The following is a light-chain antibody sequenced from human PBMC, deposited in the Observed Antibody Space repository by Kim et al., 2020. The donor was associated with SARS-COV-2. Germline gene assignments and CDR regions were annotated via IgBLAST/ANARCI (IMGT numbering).Light chain of an antibody. V-gene: IGKV1-6*01. CDR2: ATS. CDR1: QGIRND. Sequence: AIQMTQSPSSLSASVGDRVTITCRASQGIRNDLGWYQQKPGRAPNLLIYATSTLQSGVPSRFSGSGSGTDFTLTISSLQPEDVATYYCLQDYEYPLTFGGGTKVDIK. CDR3: LQDYEYPLT. J-gene: IGKJ4*01.